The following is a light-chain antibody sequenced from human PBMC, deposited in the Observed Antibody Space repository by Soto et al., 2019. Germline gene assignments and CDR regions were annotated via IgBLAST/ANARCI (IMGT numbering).Light chain of an antibody. CDR3: QSSGSSLSGYG. J-gene: IGLJ1*01. CDR1: SSNIGAGYD. Sequence: QSVLTQPPSVSGAPGQRVTISCTGSSSNIGAGYDVHWYQQLPGTAPKLLIYGNSNRPSGVPDRFSGSKSGTSASLAITGLKAEDEADYYCQSSGSSLSGYGFGTGTKLTVL. V-gene: IGLV1-40*01. CDR2: GNS.